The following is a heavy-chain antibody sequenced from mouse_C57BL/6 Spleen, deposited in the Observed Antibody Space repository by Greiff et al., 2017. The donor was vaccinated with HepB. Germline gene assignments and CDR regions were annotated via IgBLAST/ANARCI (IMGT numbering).Heavy chain of an antibody. V-gene: IGHV1-7*01. D-gene: IGHD2-4*01. Sequence: QVQLQQSGAELAKPGASVKLSCKASGYTFTSSWMHWVKQRPGQGLEWIGYINPSSGYTKYNQKFKDKAKVTADKSSSPAYMQLSSLTYADAAVCYCARWGLRPGYAMDYWGQGTSVTVSS. CDR3: ARWGLRPGYAMDY. CDR2: INPSSGYT. J-gene: IGHJ4*01. CDR1: GYTFTSSW.